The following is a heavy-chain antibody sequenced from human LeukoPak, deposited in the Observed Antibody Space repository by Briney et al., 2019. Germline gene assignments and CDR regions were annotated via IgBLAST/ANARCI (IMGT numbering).Heavy chain of an antibody. J-gene: IGHJ4*02. CDR3: ARQDVPAAPIDY. Sequence: SETLSLTCTVSGGSISNYYWGWIRQAPGKGLEWIGSIYYSGSTYYNPSLKSRVTISVDTSKNQFSLKLSSMTAADTAVYYCARQDVPAAPIDYWGQGTLVTVSS. V-gene: IGHV4-39*01. D-gene: IGHD2-2*01. CDR1: GGSISNYY. CDR2: IYYSGST.